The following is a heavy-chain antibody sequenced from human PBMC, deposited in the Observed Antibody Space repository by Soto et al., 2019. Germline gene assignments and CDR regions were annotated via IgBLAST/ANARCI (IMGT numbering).Heavy chain of an antibody. CDR3: ARDSAYCGGDCYSDFDY. V-gene: IGHV3-30*03. D-gene: IGHD2-21*02. J-gene: IGHJ4*02. Sequence: PGGSLRLSCAASGFTFSGYGMHWVRQAPGKGLEWVAVISNDGSNKYYVDSVKGRFTISRDNSKNTLDLQMNSLRAEDTAVYYCARDSAYCGGDCYSDFDYWGQGTLVTVSS. CDR1: GFTFSGYG. CDR2: ISNDGSNK.